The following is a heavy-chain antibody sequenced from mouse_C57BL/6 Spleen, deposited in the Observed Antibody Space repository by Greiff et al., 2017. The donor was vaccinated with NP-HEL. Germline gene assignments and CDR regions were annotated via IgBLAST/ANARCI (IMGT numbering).Heavy chain of an antibody. J-gene: IGHJ4*01. Sequence: EVKLMESGGGLVKPGGSLKLSCAASGFTFSSYAMSWVRQTPEKRLEWVATISDGGSYTYYPDNVKGRFTISRDNAKNNLYLQMSHLKSEDTAMYYCARSSTMIRGDAMDYWGQGTSVTVSS. CDR1: GFTFSSYA. D-gene: IGHD2-4*01. CDR2: ISDGGSYT. V-gene: IGHV5-4*03. CDR3: ARSSTMIRGDAMDY.